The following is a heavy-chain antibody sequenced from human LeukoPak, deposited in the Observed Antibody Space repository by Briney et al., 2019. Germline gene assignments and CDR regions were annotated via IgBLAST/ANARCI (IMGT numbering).Heavy chain of an antibody. CDR3: ATRRDGYNVFDY. V-gene: IGHV4-4*09. CDR2: IYTSGST. J-gene: IGHJ4*02. Sequence: PSETLSLTCTVSGGSISSYYWSWIRQPPGKGLEWIGYIYTSGSTNYNPSLKSRVTISVDTSKNQFSLKLSSVTAADTAVYYCATRRDGYNVFDYWGQGTLVTVSS. D-gene: IGHD5-24*01. CDR1: GGSISSYY.